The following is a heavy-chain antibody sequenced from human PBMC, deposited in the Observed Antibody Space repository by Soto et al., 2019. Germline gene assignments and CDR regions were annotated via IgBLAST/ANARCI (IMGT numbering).Heavy chain of an antibody. V-gene: IGHV1-69*13. CDR3: ARGAYDSSGYYWFDP. CDR2: IIPIFGTA. D-gene: IGHD3-22*01. CDR1: GGTFSSYA. Sequence: ASVKVSCKASGGTFSSYAISWVRQAPGQGLEWMGGIIPIFGTANYAQKFQGRVTITADESTSTAYMELSSLRSEDTAVYYCARGAYDSSGYYWFDPWGQGTLVTVSS. J-gene: IGHJ5*02.